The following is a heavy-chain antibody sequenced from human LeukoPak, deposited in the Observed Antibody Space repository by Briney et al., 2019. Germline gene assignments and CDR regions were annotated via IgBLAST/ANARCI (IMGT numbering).Heavy chain of an antibody. V-gene: IGHV4-59*12. Sequence: PSETLSLTCTVSGGSISSYYWSWIRQPPGKGLEWIGYIYYSGSTNYNPSLKSRVTISVDTSKNQFSLKLSSVTAADTAVYYCARGGGRIAARPAYWGQGTLVTVSS. D-gene: IGHD6-6*01. CDR1: GGSISSYY. CDR2: IYYSGST. J-gene: IGHJ4*02. CDR3: ARGGGRIAARPAY.